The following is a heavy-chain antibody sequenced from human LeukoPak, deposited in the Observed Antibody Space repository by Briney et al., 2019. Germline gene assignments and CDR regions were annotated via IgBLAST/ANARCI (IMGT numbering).Heavy chain of an antibody. Sequence: SETLSLTCTVSGGSISSSSYYWGWIRQPPGKGLEWIGSIYYSGSTYYNPSLKSRVTISVDTSKNQFSLKLSSVTAADTAVYYCARARMVRVDDAFDIWGQGTMVTVSS. J-gene: IGHJ3*02. V-gene: IGHV4-39*07. D-gene: IGHD3-10*01. CDR1: GGSISSSSYY. CDR3: ARARMVRVDDAFDI. CDR2: IYYSGST.